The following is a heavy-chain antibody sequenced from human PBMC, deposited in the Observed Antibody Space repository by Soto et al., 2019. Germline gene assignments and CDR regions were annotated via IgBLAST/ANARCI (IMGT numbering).Heavy chain of an antibody. Sequence: QVLLQESGPGLVKPSETLSLTCTVSGGSISSYYWNWIRQPPGKGLEWIGYIHYSGSTNYNPSLKSRLIISVNTSNNQVSLKLCSVTAADTAASYCATGRFSAMIRGDILFDPYGKGTLVTVSA. J-gene: IGHJ5*02. D-gene: IGHD3-10*01. CDR2: IHYSGST. CDR3: ATGRFSAMIRGDILFDP. CDR1: GGSISSYY. V-gene: IGHV4-59*01.